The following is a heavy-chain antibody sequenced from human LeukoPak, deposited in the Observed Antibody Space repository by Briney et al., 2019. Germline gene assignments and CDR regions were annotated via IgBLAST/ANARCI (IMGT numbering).Heavy chain of an antibody. CDR3: ARASYDFWSGYFEGLDYFDY. D-gene: IGHD3-3*01. V-gene: IGHV3-48*03. CDR2: ISGSGSTI. J-gene: IGHJ4*02. Sequence: GGSLRLPCAASGFTFSSYEMSWVRQAPGKGLEWVSYISGSGSTIYYADSLKGRFTISRDNAKNSLYLQMNSLRAEDTAVYYCARASYDFWSGYFEGLDYFDYWGQGTLVTVSS. CDR1: GFTFSSYE.